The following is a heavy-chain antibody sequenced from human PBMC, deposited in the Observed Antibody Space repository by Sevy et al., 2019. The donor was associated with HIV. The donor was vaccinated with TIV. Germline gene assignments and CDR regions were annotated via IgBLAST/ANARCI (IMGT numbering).Heavy chain of an antibody. V-gene: IGHV4-30-4*01. CDR3: ASKRGYNDGPFDY. D-gene: IGHD5-12*01. Sequence: SESLSLTCTVSGGSFTSSDSYWSWIRQPPGEGLEWIGYIHYTGRTYYNPFLKSRVAMSVDTSEKQFSLKLSFLTAADTTVYYCASKRGYNDGPFDYWGQGTLVTVSS. CDR1: GGSFTSSDSY. CDR2: IHYTGRT. J-gene: IGHJ4*02.